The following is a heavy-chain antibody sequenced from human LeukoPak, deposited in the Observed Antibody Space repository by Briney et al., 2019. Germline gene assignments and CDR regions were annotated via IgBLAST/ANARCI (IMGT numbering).Heavy chain of an antibody. J-gene: IGHJ4*02. CDR2: LSGSGSST. CDR3: AKGLSGAFDY. CDR1: GFTFSSYA. Sequence: GGSLRLSCAASGFTFSSYAMSWVRQAPGKGLEWVSALSGSGSSTYYADSVRGRFTISRDNSKNTLYLQMNSLRAEDTAIYYCAKGLSGAFDYWGQGTLVTVSS. D-gene: IGHD3-10*02. V-gene: IGHV3-23*01.